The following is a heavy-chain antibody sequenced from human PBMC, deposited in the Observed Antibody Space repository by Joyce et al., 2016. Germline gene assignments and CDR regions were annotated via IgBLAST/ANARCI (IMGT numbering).Heavy chain of an antibody. CDR3: ARPRYCSGGSCLNWFDP. D-gene: IGHD2-15*01. Sequence: EVQLVQSGAEVKKPGESLRISCKGSGYSFTSYWINWVRQMPGTGLEWMGRIDPSDSYTNYSPSFQGHVTISADKPLSTAYLQWSSLKASDTAMYYCARPRYCSGGSCLNWFDPWGQGTLVTVSS. CDR1: GYSFTSYW. CDR2: IDPSDSYT. V-gene: IGHV5-10-1*01. J-gene: IGHJ5*02.